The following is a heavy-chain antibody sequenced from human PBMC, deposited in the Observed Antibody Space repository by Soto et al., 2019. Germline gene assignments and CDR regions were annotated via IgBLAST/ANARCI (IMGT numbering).Heavy chain of an antibody. Sequence: QVQLQESGPGLVKPSQTLSLTCAVSGGSISNGGYYWSWIRQHPGKGLEWIGYIYFSGSTYYNPSLKSRVTISVATPKNQFSLKLSSVTAADTAMYYCARDRHSQQPNHRWGGGYMDVWGKGTTVTVSS. CDR3: ARDRHSQQPNHRWGGGYMDV. V-gene: IGHV4-31*11. D-gene: IGHD6-13*01. CDR1: GGSISNGGYY. CDR2: IYFSGST. J-gene: IGHJ6*03.